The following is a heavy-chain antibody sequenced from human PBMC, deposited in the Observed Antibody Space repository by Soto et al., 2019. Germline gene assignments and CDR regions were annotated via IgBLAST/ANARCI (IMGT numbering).Heavy chain of an antibody. J-gene: IGHJ5*01. CDR3: ARDAYPNWFDF. D-gene: IGHD2-8*01. CDR2: ISSGGSA. Sequence: PSETLSLTCNVSGGSINSYYWSWIRQPAGKGLECIGRISSGGSAIYNPSLKSRVTISVDTSKNQFSLRLTSVTAADTAVYFCARDAYPNWFDFWGQGTLATVSS. CDR1: GGSINSYY. V-gene: IGHV4-4*07.